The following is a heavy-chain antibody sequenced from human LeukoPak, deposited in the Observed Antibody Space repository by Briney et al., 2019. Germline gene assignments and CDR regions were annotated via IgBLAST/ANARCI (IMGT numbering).Heavy chain of an antibody. J-gene: IGHJ4*02. CDR1: GVSTSSTRYY. CDR3: ARHRRYYGSGSYYSDFDS. D-gene: IGHD3-10*01. Sequence: SETLSLTCTVSGVSTSSTRYYWGWIRQPQGKGLGGFGRFFYSGSTYYNPSLKSPVTISADMSKNYFSLRLSSVTAADTATYYCARHRRYYGSGSYYSDFDSWGQGILVTVSS. V-gene: IGHV4-39*01. CDR2: FFYSGST.